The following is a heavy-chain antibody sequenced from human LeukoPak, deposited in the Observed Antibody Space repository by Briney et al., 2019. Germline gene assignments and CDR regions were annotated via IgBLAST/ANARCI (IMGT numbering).Heavy chain of an antibody. V-gene: IGHV4-59*08. CDR3: ARHPFATPFDY. CDR2: MYHTGHT. CDR1: GGSISNYY. Sequence: SETLSLTCNVSGGSISNYYWSWIRQPPGKGLEWIGYMYHTGHTMYNSSPKSRVTMSLDTSNNHFSLRLSSVTAADTAVYYCARHPFATPFDYWGPGTVVTVSS. D-gene: IGHD2-15*01. J-gene: IGHJ4*02.